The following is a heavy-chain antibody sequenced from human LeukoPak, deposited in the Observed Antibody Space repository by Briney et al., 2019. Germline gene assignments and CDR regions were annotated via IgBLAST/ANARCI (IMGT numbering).Heavy chain of an antibody. D-gene: IGHD3-22*01. CDR1: GFSLSDYG. CDR2: ISGSGGST. J-gene: IGHJ4*02. CDR3: AKDGYYDSSGSPTGYFDY. Sequence: TGGSLRLSCAASGFSLSDYGISWVRQAPGKGLEWVSGISGSGGSTNYADSVKGRLIISRDNSKNTLYLQMNSLRAEDTAVYYCAKDGYYDSSGSPTGYFDYWGQGTLVTVSS. V-gene: IGHV3-23*01.